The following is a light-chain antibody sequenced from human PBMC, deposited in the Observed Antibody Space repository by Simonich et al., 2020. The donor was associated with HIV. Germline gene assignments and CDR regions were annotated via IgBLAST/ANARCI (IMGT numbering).Light chain of an antibody. CDR3: QQYYSTPRT. J-gene: IGKJ1*01. CDR1: KSVLYSSNNKNH. Sequence: DIVMTQSPDSLAVSLGERATINCKSSKSVLYSSNNKNHLAWYKQKPGQPPKLLIYWASTRESGVPDRFSGSGSGTDFTLTISSLQAEDVAVYYCQQYYSTPRTFGQGTKVEIK. CDR2: WAS. V-gene: IGKV4-1*01.